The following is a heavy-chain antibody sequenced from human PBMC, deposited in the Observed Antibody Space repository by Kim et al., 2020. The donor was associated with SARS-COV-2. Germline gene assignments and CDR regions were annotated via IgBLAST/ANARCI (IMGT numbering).Heavy chain of an antibody. D-gene: IGHD6-13*01. J-gene: IGHJ1*01. Sequence: GSTYYNPSRKSRVTISVDTSKNQFSLKLSSVTAADTAVYYCARGGVAAGHWGQGTLVTVSS. V-gene: IGHV4-31*02. CDR3: ARGGVAAGH. CDR2: GST.